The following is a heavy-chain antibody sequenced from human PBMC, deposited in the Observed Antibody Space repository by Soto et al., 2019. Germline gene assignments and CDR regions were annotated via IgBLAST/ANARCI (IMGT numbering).Heavy chain of an antibody. D-gene: IGHD2-15*01. CDR3: ATLVAGTKVLDY. Sequence: GGSLRLSCAASGCTFSSYWMHWCRQAPGKGLVWVSGINGDGSTTRYADSVKGRFTISRDNAENTLYLQMNSLRVEDTAVYYCATLVAGTKVLDYWSQGTLVTVSS. CDR1: GCTFSSYW. V-gene: IGHV3-74*01. J-gene: IGHJ4*02. CDR2: INGDGSTT.